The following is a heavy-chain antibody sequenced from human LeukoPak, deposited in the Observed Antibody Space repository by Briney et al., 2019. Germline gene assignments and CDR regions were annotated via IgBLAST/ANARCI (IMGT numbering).Heavy chain of an antibody. D-gene: IGHD3-10*02. V-gene: IGHV4-59*01. J-gene: IGHJ3*02. CDR3: ARVYVDAFDI. Sequence: SETLSLTCTVSGGSISSYYWSWIRRPPGKGLEWIGYIYYSGSTNYNPSLKSRVTISVDTSRNQFSLKLSSVTAADTAVYYCARVYVDAFDIWGQGTMVTVSS. CDR1: GGSISSYY. CDR2: IYYSGST.